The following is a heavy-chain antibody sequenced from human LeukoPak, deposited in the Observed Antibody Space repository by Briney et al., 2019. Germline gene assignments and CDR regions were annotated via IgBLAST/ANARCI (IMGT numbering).Heavy chain of an antibody. J-gene: IGHJ4*02. CDR1: GGSISSSSYY. D-gene: IGHD3-10*01. V-gene: IGHV4-39*01. CDR3: ARPAGGGIDY. CDR2: IYYSGST. Sequence: SETLSLTCTVSGGSISSSSYYWGWIRQPPGKGLEWIGSIYYSGSTYYNPSLKSRVTISVDTSKNQFSLKLSSVTAADTAVYYCARPAGGGIDYWGQGTLVTVSS.